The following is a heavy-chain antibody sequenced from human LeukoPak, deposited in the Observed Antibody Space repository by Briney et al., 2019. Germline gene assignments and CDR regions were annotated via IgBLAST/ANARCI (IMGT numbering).Heavy chain of an antibody. Sequence: SVKVSCKASGGTFSSYAISWVRQAPGQGLEWMGGIIPIFGTANYAQKFQGRVTITADESTSTAYMELSSLRSEDTAVYYCARGSSSWYDAFDIWGQGTMVTVSS. CDR1: GGTFSSYA. D-gene: IGHD6-13*01. V-gene: IGHV1-69*13. J-gene: IGHJ3*02. CDR3: ARGSSSWYDAFDI. CDR2: IIPIFGTA.